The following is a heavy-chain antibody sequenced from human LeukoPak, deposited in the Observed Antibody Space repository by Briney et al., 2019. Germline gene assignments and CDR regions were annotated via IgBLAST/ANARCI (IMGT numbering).Heavy chain of an antibody. Sequence: SQILSLTCTVSGGSISSGGYYWSWIRQHPGKGLEWIGYIYYSGSTYYNPSLKSRVTISVDTSKNQFSLKLSSVTAADTAVYYCARSTPYYYYMDVWGKGTTVTVSS. V-gene: IGHV4-31*03. CDR1: GGSISSGGYY. CDR3: ARSTPYYYYMDV. J-gene: IGHJ6*03. CDR2: IYYSGST.